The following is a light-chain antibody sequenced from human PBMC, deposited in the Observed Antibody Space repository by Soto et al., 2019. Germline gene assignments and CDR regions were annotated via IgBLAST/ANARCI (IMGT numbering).Light chain of an antibody. CDR1: QSISSW. CDR2: KAS. CDR3: QQYNSYSPGYT. Sequence: DIQMTQSPSTLSASVGDRVTITCRASQSISSWLAWYQLKPGKAPKLLIYKASFLESGVPSRFSGSGSGTEFTLTISSLQPDDFATYYCQQYNSYSPGYTFGQGTKLEIK. V-gene: IGKV1-5*03. J-gene: IGKJ2*01.